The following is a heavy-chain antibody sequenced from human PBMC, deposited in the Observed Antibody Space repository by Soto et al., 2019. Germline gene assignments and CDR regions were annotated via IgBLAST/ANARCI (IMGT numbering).Heavy chain of an antibody. CDR3: AXXXXXXXXTXXFDI. Sequence: QVQLVQSGAEVKKPGASVKVSCKASGYTFTSYGISWXXQAXXXGXXXMGWISAYNGNTNYAQKLQGRVTMTTDTSTSTAYMELRXXRSDXTXVXYXAXXXXXXXXTXXFDIWGQGTMVTVSS. CDR1: GYTFTSYG. V-gene: IGHV1-18*01. J-gene: IGHJ3*02. CDR2: ISAYNGNT.